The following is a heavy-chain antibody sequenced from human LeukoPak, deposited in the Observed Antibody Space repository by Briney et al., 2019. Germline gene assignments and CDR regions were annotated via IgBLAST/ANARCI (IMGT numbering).Heavy chain of an antibody. CDR2: ISGSGAYT. D-gene: IGHD2/OR15-2a*01. J-gene: IGHJ5*02. CDR3: AKGDQYIKDRFDP. CDR1: GFTFSSCA. V-gene: IGHV3-23*01. Sequence: GGSLRLSCAASGFTFSSCAMHWVRQAPGKGLQWVSSISGSGAYTYYAASVKGRFTIARDSSKNTLYLQLNSLRAEDTAVYYCAKGDQYIKDRFDPWGQGTLVTVSS.